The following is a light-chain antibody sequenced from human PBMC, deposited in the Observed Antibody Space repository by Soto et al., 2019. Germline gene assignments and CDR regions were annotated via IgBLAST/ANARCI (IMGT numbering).Light chain of an antibody. CDR2: GAS. Sequence: EIVLTQSPGTLSLSPGEGATLSCRASQSVSSSYLAWYQQKPGQAPRLLIYGASSRATGIPDRFSGSGSGTDFTLTISRLELEDFAVYYCQQYASSTGTFGQGTKVEIK. J-gene: IGKJ1*01. CDR3: QQYASSTGT. CDR1: QSVSSSY. V-gene: IGKV3-20*01.